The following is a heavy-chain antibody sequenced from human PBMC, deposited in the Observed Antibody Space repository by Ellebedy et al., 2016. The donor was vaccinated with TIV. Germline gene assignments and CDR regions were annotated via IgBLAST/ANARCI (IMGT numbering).Heavy chain of an antibody. CDR2: ISASDGYT. CDR1: GFTFTSHA. V-gene: IGHV3-23*01. D-gene: IGHD2-21*01. J-gene: IGHJ6*03. Sequence: GESLKISXAASGFTFTSHAMIWVRQAPGKGLEWVSLISASDGYTYYADSVTGRFTMSRDISKNTLYLQMNSLRADDTAAYYCAKEEGAYTTSGTYYYYMDVWGKGTTVTVSS. CDR3: AKEEGAYTTSGTYYYYMDV.